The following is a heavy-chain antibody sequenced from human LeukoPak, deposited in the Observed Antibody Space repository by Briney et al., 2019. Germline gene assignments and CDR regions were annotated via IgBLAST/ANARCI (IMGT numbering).Heavy chain of an antibody. CDR2: VRDKVDGYST. D-gene: IGHD3-10*02. CDR3: AAVRGIMGY. CDR1: GFSFSDHY. J-gene: IGHJ4*02. Sequence: GGSLRLSCAASGFSFSDHYMDWVRQAPGKGLEWVGRVRDKVDGYSTVYAASVKGRFTVSRDDSKNSLYLQMNSLKTEDTAVYYCAAVRGIMGYWGQGTLVTVSS. V-gene: IGHV3-72*01.